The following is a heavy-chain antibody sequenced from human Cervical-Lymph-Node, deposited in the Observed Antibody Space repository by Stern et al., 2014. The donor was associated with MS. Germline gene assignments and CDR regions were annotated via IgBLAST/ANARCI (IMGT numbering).Heavy chain of an antibody. V-gene: IGHV5-51*01. D-gene: IGHD2-2*03. CDR2: IYPVDSDT. Sequence: EVQLVQSGAEVKKPGESLRISCKASGYRFTSHWIGWVRQMPGKGLEWLGIIYPVDSDTRYSPSFQGQVTISADSSSNTVYLQWNSLKAADTAMYFCARPKPSGGYFLSGFDYWGQGTPVTVSS. CDR1: GYRFTSHW. CDR3: ARPKPSGGYFLSGFDY. J-gene: IGHJ4*02.